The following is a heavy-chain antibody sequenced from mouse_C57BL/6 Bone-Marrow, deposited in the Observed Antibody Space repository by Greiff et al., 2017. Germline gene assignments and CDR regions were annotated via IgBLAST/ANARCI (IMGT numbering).Heavy chain of an antibody. Sequence: QVQLQQSGAELMKPGASVKLSCKATGYTFTGYWIEWVKQRPGHGLEWIGEILPGSGSTNYNEKFKGKATFTADTSANTAYMQRSSLTTEDSAIYYGASEGGYYGSSGPYWGQGTLVTVSA. CDR3: ASEGGYYGSSGPY. J-gene: IGHJ3*01. D-gene: IGHD1-1*01. CDR2: ILPGSGST. V-gene: IGHV1-9*01. CDR1: GYTFTGYW.